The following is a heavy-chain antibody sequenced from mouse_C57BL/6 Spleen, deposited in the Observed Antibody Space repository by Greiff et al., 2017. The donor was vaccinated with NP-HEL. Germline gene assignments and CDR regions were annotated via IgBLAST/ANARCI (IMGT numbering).Heavy chain of an antibody. CDR1: GYTFTSYW. Sequence: QVQLQQSGTELVKPGASVKLSCKASGYTFTSYWMHWVKQRPGQGLEWIGNINPSNGGTNYNEKFKSKATLTVDKSSSTAYMQLSSLTSEDSAVYYCARGATVVGRWYFDVWGTGTTVTVSS. CDR3: ARGATVVGRWYFDV. J-gene: IGHJ1*03. D-gene: IGHD1-1*01. CDR2: INPSNGGT. V-gene: IGHV1-53*01.